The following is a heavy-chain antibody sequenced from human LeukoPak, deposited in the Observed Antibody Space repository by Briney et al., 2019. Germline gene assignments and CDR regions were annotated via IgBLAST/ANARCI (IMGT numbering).Heavy chain of an antibody. D-gene: IGHD6-19*01. J-gene: IGHJ4*02. CDR3: ARVVMAVAGEGGLDY. Sequence: GGSLRLSCAASGVTVSSKYISWVRQAPGKGLEWVSVIYSGGSTYYADSVRGRFTISRDNSKNTLYLQMNSLRAEDTAVYYCARVVMAVAGEGGLDYWGQGTLVTVSS. CDR2: IYSGGST. V-gene: IGHV3-53*01. CDR1: GVTVSSKY.